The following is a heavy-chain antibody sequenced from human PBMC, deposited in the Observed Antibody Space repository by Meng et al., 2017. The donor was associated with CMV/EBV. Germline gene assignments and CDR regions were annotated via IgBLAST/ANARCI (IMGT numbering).Heavy chain of an antibody. CDR3: AKGLWAVAARGY. CDR1: GFTFSSYA. D-gene: IGHD6-6*01. V-gene: IGHV3-23*03. Sequence: GGSLRLSCAASGFTFSSYAMSWVRQAPGKGLEWVSVIYSGGSSTYYADSVKGRFTISRENSKNTLYLQMNSLRAEDTAVYYCAKGLWAVAARGYWGQGTLVTVSS. CDR2: IYSGGSST. J-gene: IGHJ4*02.